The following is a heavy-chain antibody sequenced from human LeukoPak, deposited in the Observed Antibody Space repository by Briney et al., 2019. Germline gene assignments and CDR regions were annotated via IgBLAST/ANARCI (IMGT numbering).Heavy chain of an antibody. CDR1: GYTFTSYG. CDR2: MNPNSGST. V-gene: IGHV1-8*02. CDR3: ARALVVAATPGYWFDP. Sequence: ASVKVSCKASGYTFTSYGISWVRQAPGQGLEWMGWMNPNSGSTGYAQKFQGRVTMTRNTSISTAYMELSSLRSEDTAVYYCARALVVAATPGYWFDPWGQGTLVTVSS. D-gene: IGHD2-15*01. J-gene: IGHJ5*02.